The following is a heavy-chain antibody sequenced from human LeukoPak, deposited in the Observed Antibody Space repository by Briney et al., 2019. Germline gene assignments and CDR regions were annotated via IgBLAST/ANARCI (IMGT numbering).Heavy chain of an antibody. CDR3: TRVESSGWPESVYFHH. V-gene: IGHV3-30-3*01. Sequence: QPGRSLRLSCAASGFTFSTFHMHWVRQAPGKGLEWVASMSNDGNNKHCADSVRGRFTISRDNSKDTLYLQMNSLKTEDTAVYYCTRVESSGWPESVYFHHWGQGTLVTVSS. CDR1: GFTFSTFH. CDR2: MSNDGNNK. J-gene: IGHJ1*01. D-gene: IGHD6-19*01.